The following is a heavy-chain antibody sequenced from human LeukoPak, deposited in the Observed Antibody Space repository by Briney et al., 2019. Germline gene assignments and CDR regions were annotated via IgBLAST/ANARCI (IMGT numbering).Heavy chain of an antibody. J-gene: IGHJ4*02. Sequence: SETLSLTCSVSGVSVSSFYWTWIRQPAGKGLEWIGRIYATGNTNFNPSLKSRVTMSIDTSKNQFSLKLSSVTAADTAVYYCARDDYDDSTRGLDYWGQGTLVTVSS. V-gene: IGHV4-4*07. D-gene: IGHD4-17*01. CDR3: ARDDYDDSTRGLDY. CDR2: IYATGNT. CDR1: GVSVSSFY.